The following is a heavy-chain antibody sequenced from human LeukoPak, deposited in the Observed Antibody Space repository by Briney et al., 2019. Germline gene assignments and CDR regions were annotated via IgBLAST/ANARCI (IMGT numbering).Heavy chain of an antibody. CDR1: GFTFSSYN. V-gene: IGHV3-30*02. J-gene: IGHJ4*02. Sequence: GGSLRLSCAASGFTFSSYNMNWVRQAPGKGLEWVAFMWSDGSNRYYADSVKGRFTISRDNSKNTLYLQMNSLRAEDTAVYYCARAMVRGVIPYWGQGTLVTVSS. D-gene: IGHD3-10*01. CDR3: ARAMVRGVIPY. CDR2: MWSDGSNR.